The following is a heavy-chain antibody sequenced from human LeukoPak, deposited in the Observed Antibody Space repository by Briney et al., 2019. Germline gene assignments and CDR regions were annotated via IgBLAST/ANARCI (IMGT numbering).Heavy chain of an antibody. CDR1: GFTFSNAW. CDR3: AKDRAWLQFWS. Sequence: HPGGSLRLSCAASGFTFSNAWMGWVRQAPGKGLEWVSGISPSGDITYYADSVKGRFTISRDNSKNTVYLQVNSLRAEDTAVFYCAKDRAWLQFWSWGQGTLVTVSS. D-gene: IGHD5-18*01. J-gene: IGHJ4*02. V-gene: IGHV3-23*01. CDR2: ISPSGDIT.